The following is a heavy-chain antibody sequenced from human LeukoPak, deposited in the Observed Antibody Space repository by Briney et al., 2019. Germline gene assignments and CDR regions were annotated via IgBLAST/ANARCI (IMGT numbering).Heavy chain of an antibody. V-gene: IGHV4-4*02. CDR1: GGSISSSNW. D-gene: IGHD1-26*01. Sequence: ASETLSLTCAVSGGSISSSNWWSWVRQPPGKGLEWIGEIYHSGSTNYNPSLKSRVTISVDKSKNQFSLKLSSVTAADTAVYYCARVSSGATSVDYWGQGTLVTVSS. J-gene: IGHJ4*02. CDR2: IYHSGST. CDR3: ARVSSGATSVDY.